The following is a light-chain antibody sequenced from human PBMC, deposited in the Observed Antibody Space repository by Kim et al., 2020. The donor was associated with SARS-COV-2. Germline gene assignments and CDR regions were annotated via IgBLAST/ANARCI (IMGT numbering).Light chain of an antibody. J-gene: IGLJ3*02. V-gene: IGLV3-19*01. CDR3: NSRDSSGNHWV. CDR2: GKN. CDR1: SLRSYY. Sequence: SSELTQDPAVSVALGQTVRITCQGDSLRSYYASWYQQKLGQAPVLVIYGKNNRHSGIPDRFSGSSSGNTASLTITGAQAENEADYYCNSRDSSGNHWVFG.